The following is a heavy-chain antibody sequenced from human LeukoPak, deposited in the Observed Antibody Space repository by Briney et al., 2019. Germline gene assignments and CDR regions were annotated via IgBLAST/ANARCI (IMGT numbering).Heavy chain of an antibody. CDR1: GYTFTSYA. Sequence: ASVTVSCKASGYTFTSYAMNWVRQAPGQGLEWMGWISAYNGNTNYAQKLQGRVTMTTDTSTSTAYMELRSLRSDDTAVYYCAREPTDSSSWSFGFDYWGQGTLVTVSS. D-gene: IGHD6-13*01. CDR3: AREPTDSSSWSFGFDY. V-gene: IGHV1-18*01. J-gene: IGHJ4*02. CDR2: ISAYNGNT.